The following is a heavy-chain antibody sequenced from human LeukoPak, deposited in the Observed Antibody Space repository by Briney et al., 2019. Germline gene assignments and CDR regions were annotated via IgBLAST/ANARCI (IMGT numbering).Heavy chain of an antibody. Sequence: SETLSLTCAVYGGSFSGYYWSWIRQPPGKGLEWIGEINHSGSTNYNPSLKSRVTISVDTSKNQFSLKLSSVTAADTAVYSCAKVPVGLELHDAFDIWGQGTMVTVSS. D-gene: IGHD1-7*01. CDR3: AKVPVGLELHDAFDI. J-gene: IGHJ3*02. CDR1: GGSFSGYY. CDR2: INHSGST. V-gene: IGHV4-34*01.